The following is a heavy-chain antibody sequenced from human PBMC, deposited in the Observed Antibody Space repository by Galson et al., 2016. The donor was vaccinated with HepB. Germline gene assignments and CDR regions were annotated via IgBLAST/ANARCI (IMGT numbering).Heavy chain of an antibody. V-gene: IGHV3-53*01. Sequence: SLRLSCAVSGFTVSSTYMCWVRQAPGQGLEWVSVIYGGGEIYLAESMKGRFTISRDNAKNTLYLQMDSLRVEDTAVYYCARGHRDGLQFFYDHWGQGTLVTVSS. J-gene: IGHJ4*02. CDR3: ARGHRDGLQFFYDH. CDR2: IYGGGEI. D-gene: IGHD5-24*01. CDR1: GFTVSSTY.